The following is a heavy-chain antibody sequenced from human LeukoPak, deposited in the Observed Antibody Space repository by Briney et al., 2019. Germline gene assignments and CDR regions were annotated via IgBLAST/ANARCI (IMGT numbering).Heavy chain of an antibody. CDR1: GFTFSSYD. CDR3: ARDTDYYGMDV. J-gene: IGHJ6*02. Sequence: GRSLRLSCAASGFTFSSYDMHWVRQAPGKGLEWVSSISSSSSYIYYADSVKGRFTISRDNAKNSLYLQMNSLRAEDTAVYYCARDTDYYGMDVWGQGTTVTVSS. D-gene: IGHD4-11*01. CDR2: ISSSSSYI. V-gene: IGHV3-21*01.